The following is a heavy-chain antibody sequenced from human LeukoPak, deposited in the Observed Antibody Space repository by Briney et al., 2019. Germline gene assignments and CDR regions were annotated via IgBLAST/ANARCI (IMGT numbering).Heavy chain of an antibody. J-gene: IGHJ6*03. D-gene: IGHD4-17*01. CDR2: ISAYNGNT. V-gene: IGHV1-18*01. Sequence: ASVKVSCKASGYTFTSYGISWVRQAPGQGLEWMGWISAYNGNTNYAQKFQGRVTMTRDTSISTAHMELSRLRSDDTAVYYCARETVTTIGDLKGDYYYMDVWGKGTTVTVSS. CDR3: ARETVTTIGDLKGDYYYMDV. CDR1: GYTFTSYG.